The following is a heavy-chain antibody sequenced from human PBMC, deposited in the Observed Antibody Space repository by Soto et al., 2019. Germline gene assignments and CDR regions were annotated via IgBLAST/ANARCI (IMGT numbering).Heavy chain of an antibody. CDR2: FYSSGSP. D-gene: IGHD6-19*01. CDR1: GFTVSSNY. J-gene: IGHJ4*02. V-gene: IGHV3-66*01. CDR3: ARSSGWPYFDY. Sequence: GGSLRLSCAASGFTVSSNYMSWVRQAPGKGLELVSVFYSSGSPYYADSVTGRFTISRDSSKNTLDLQMTSLRAEDTAMYYCARSSGWPYFDYWGQGTLVTVSS.